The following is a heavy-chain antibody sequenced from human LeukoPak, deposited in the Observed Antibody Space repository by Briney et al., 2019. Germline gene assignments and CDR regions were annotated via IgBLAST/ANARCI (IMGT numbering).Heavy chain of an antibody. D-gene: IGHD2-15*01. CDR1: GDSVSSNSAA. CDR3: ASLVEVDGWFDP. V-gene: IGHV6-1*01. Sequence: SQTLSLTCAISGDSVSSNSAAWNWIRQSPSRGLEWLGRTYYRSKWYNDYAVSVKSRITINPDTSKNQFSLQLNSVTAADTAVYYCASLVEVDGWFDPWGQGTLVTVSS. J-gene: IGHJ5*02. CDR2: TYYRSKWYN.